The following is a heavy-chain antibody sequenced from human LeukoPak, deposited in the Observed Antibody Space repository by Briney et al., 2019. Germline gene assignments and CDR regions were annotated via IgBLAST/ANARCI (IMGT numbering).Heavy chain of an antibody. CDR3: ARLLSGWYLADY. Sequence: GGSLRLSCAASGFTFSNYNMFWARQAPGKGLEWVSYITSSSNTVHYADSVKGRFTLSRDNAKSSLYLQMNSLRAEDTAIYYCARLLSGWYLADYRGQGTLVTVSS. D-gene: IGHD6-19*01. V-gene: IGHV3-48*01. CDR2: ITSSSNTV. CDR1: GFTFSNYN. J-gene: IGHJ4*02.